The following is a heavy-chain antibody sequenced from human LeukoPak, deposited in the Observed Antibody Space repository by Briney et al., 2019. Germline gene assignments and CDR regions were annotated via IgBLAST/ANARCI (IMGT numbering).Heavy chain of an antibody. Sequence: WASVKVSCKASGYTFTSYGISWVRQAPGQGLEWMGWISAYNGNINYAQKLQGRVTMTTDTSTSTAYMELRSLRSDDTAVYYCAREGGYCSSTSCYSTRAPFDYWGQGTLVTVSS. CDR2: ISAYNGNI. J-gene: IGHJ4*02. D-gene: IGHD2-2*01. CDR3: AREGGYCSSTSCYSTRAPFDY. CDR1: GYTFTSYG. V-gene: IGHV1-18*01.